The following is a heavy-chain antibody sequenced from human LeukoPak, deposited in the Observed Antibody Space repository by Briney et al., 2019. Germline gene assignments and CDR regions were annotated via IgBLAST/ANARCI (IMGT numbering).Heavy chain of an antibody. CDR3: AGLSFLWFGELAPYYYYMDV. CDR2: INHSGST. D-gene: IGHD3-10*01. CDR1: GGSFSGYY. Sequence: PSETLSLTCAVYGGSFSGYYWSWIRQPPGKGLEWIGEINHSGSTNYNPSLKSRVTISVDTSKNQFSLKLSSVTAADTAVYYCAGLSFLWFGELAPYYYYMDVWGKGTTVTVSS. V-gene: IGHV4-34*01. J-gene: IGHJ6*03.